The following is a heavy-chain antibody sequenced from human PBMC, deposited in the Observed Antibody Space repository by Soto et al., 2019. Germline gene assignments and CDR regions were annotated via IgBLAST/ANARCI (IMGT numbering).Heavy chain of an antibody. V-gene: IGHV1-46*01. Sequence: ASVKVSCKASGYTFTSYAMHWVRQAPGQRLEWMGMIKPTGGSTSYAQKFQGRVTMTRDTSTSTVYMELSSLRSEDTAVYYCARDENTATITIDYWGQGTRVTVPQ. CDR3: ARDENTATITIDY. D-gene: IGHD5-18*01. CDR1: GYTFTSYA. CDR2: IKPTGGST. J-gene: IGHJ4*02.